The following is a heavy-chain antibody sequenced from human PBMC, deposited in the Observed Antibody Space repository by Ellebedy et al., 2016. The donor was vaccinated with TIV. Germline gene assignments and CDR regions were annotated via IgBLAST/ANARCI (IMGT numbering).Heavy chain of an antibody. CDR1: GGSISSGGYY. D-gene: IGHD2-15*01. CDR2: IYHSGST. V-gene: IGHV4-31*03. Sequence: MPSETLSLTCTVSGGSISSGGYYWNWIRQHPGKGLEWIGYIYHSGSTYYNPSLNSRLTMSVDTSINPLSLTMTSVTAADTGVYYCAIQVVAATPGRLDSWGQGILVTVSS. CDR3: AIQVVAATPGRLDS. J-gene: IGHJ4*02.